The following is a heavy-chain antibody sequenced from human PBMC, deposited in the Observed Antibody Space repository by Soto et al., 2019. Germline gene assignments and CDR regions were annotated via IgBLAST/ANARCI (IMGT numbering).Heavy chain of an antibody. J-gene: IGHJ6*02. CDR2: LKRDGSEK. CDR3: ARLYPGSGWPFHYYGMDV. CDR1: GFTFGLYW. Sequence: GGSLRLSCAAFGFTFGLYWMGWVRQAPGKGLEWVANLKRDGSEKYFLESVKGRFTMSRDNAKNSLYLQMNSLRAEDTAVYYCARLYPGSGWPFHYYGMDVWGQGTTVTVSS. D-gene: IGHD6-19*01. V-gene: IGHV3-7*01.